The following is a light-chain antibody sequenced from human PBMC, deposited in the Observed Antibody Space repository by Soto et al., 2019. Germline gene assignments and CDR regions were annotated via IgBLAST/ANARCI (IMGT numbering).Light chain of an antibody. CDR3: AAWDDSLSGPV. V-gene: IGLV1-47*02. J-gene: IGLJ3*02. CDR2: SNS. CDR1: SSNIGGNS. Sequence: QSVMTQPPSVSAAPGQKVTISCSGSSSNIGGNSVSWYQQFPGTAPKLLIYSNSHRPSGVPDRFSGSKSGTSASLAISGLRSDDEADYYCAAWDDSLSGPVFGGGTKLTVL.